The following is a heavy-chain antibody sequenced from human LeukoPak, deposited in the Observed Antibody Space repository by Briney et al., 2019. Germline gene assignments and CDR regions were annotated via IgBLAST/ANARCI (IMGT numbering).Heavy chain of an antibody. Sequence: GGSLRLSCAASGFTLSSYSMNWVRQAPGEGLEWVSSISSSSSYIYYADSVKGRFTISRDNAKNSLYLQMNSLRAEDTAVYYCARDTTGYSSSWHDNFDYWGQGTLVTVSS. V-gene: IGHV3-21*01. CDR3: ARDTTGYSSSWHDNFDY. CDR1: GFTLSSYS. J-gene: IGHJ4*02. CDR2: ISSSSSYI. D-gene: IGHD6-13*01.